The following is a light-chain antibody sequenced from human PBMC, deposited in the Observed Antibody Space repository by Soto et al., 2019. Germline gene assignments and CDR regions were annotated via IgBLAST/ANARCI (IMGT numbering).Light chain of an antibody. CDR2: SAS. J-gene: IGKJ3*01. CDR3: QHYRGLSS. CDR1: QSVLTY. Sequence: DIQLTQSPSTLSASVGDRVTITCRASQSVLTYLAWYQQKPGEAPKLLITSASSLQSGVPSRFSASGSGTEFSLSINSLQPDDFATYYCQHYRGLSSFGPGTKVYV. V-gene: IGKV1-5*01.